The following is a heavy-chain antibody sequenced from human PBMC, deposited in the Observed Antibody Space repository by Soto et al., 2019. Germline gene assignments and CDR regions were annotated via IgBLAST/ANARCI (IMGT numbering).Heavy chain of an antibody. CDR2: FDPEDGET. V-gene: IGHV1-24*01. CDR3: ATPELGYPYYYGMDF. J-gene: IGHJ6*01. Sequence: ASVKVSCKVSGYALTELSIHWVRQAPLKVLEWMVGFDPEDGETIYAQKFQGRVTMTEDTSTDTAYMELSSLRSEDTAVYYCATPELGYPYYYGMDFWGQGTTVTFSS. CDR1: GYALTELS. D-gene: IGHD2-15*01.